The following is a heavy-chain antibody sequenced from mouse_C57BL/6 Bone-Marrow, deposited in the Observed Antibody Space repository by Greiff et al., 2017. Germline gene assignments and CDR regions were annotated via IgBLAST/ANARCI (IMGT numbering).Heavy chain of an antibody. D-gene: IGHD2-4*01. CDR3: ARKYDYDNAWFAY. CDR1: GYSFTDYN. J-gene: IGHJ3*01. CDR2: INPNYGTT. V-gene: IGHV1-39*01. Sequence: EVQLQQSGPELVQPGASVKISCKASGYSFTDYNMNWVKQSNGKSLEWIGVINPNYGTTSYNQKFKGKATLTVDQSTSTAYMQLNSLTSEDSAVYDCARKYDYDNAWFAYWGQGTLVTVSA.